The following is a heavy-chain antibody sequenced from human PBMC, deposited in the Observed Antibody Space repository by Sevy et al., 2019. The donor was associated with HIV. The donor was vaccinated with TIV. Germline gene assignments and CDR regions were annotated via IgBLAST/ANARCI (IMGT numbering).Heavy chain of an antibody. CDR2: IYTSGST. V-gene: IGHV4-61*02. CDR1: GDSISNPTYY. J-gene: IGHJ4*02. D-gene: IGHD6-19*01. CDR3: ARHHRTVAGFDY. Sequence: SENLSLTCIVSGDSISNPTYYWHWIRQPAGKGLEWIGRIYTSGSTNYNPSFKSRVTLSVDTSNDRFSLILTSVTAGDTAVYYCARHHRTVAGFDYWGQGTLVTVSS.